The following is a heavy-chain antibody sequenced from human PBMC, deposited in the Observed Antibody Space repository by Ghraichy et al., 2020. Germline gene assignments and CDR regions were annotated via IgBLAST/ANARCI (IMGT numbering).Heavy chain of an antibody. CDR3: TREGILEWLSKVDY. CDR1: GFTFGDYA. J-gene: IGHJ4*02. V-gene: IGHV3-49*03. Sequence: GGSLRLSCTASGFTFGDYAMSWFRQAPGKGLEWVGFIRSKAYGGTTEYAASVKGRFTISRDDSKSIAYLQMNSLKTEDTAVYYCTREGILEWLSKVDYWGQGTLVTVSS. D-gene: IGHD3-3*01. CDR2: IRSKAYGGTT.